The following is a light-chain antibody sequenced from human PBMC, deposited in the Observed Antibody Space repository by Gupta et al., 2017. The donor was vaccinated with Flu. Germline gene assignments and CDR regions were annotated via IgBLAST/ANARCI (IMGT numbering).Light chain of an antibody. V-gene: IGLV2-14*01. CDR2: EVI. J-gene: IGLJ3*02. Sequence: ALTKHAPGPGSHGKPPTISCTGTSSDVGGYNYVSWYQHHPGKAPRLMIYEVINRPSGVSDRFSGSKSGNTASLTISGLQAEDEADYYCSAYTSSNDLEFGVGTKLTVL. CDR1: SSDVGGYNY. CDR3: SAYTSSNDLE.